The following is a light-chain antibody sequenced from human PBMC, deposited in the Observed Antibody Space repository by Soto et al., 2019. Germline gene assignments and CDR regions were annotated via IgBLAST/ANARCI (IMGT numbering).Light chain of an antibody. CDR1: QSISSY. J-gene: IGKJ2*01. Sequence: DIQMTQSPSSLSASVGDRVTITCRASQSISSYLNWYQQKPGKAPKLLIYAASSLQSGVPSRFSGSGSGTDFTLTISSLQAEDVAVYYCQQYYSPPYTFGQGTKLEIK. V-gene: IGKV1-39*01. CDR3: QQYYSPPYT. CDR2: AAS.